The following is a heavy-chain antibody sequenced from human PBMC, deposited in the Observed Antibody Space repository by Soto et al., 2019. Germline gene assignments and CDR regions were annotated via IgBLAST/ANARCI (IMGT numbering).Heavy chain of an antibody. Sequence: GESLKISCKGSGYSFTSYWIGWVRQMPGKGLEWMGIIYPGDSDTRYSPSFQGQVTISADKSISTAYLQMNSLKTEDSAVYHCATLGIDLDYWGPGRTVTVSS. CDR2: IYPGDSDT. J-gene: IGHJ4*01. CDR1: GYSFTSYW. D-gene: IGHD6-13*01. CDR3: ATLGIDLDY. V-gene: IGHV5-51*01.